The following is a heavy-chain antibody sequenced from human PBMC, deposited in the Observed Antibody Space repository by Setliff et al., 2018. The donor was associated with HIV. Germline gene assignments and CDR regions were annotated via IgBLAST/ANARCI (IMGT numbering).Heavy chain of an antibody. V-gene: IGHV3-48*01. CDR3: ARDFCGSSCSSGYGYFDH. CDR2: ISPISTII. D-gene: IGHD2-15*01. Sequence: GGSLRLSCAASGFTFSSYAMSWVRQAPGKGLEWVSYISPISTIIYYPDSVKGRFTTPRDNARHSLYLEMLSLGADDTAVYYCARDFCGSSCSSGYGYFDHWGQGTRVTVSS. CDR1: GFTFSSYA. J-gene: IGHJ4*02.